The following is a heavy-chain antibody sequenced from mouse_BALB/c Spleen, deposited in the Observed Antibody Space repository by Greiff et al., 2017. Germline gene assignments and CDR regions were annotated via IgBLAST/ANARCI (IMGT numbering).Heavy chain of an antibody. D-gene: IGHD2-14*01. Sequence: ESGPGILKPSQTLSLTCSFSGFSLSTSGMGVGWIRQPSGKGLEWLAHIWWDDDKYYNPSLKSQLTISKDTSRNQVFLKITSVDTADTATYYCARRAPYRYDDFPFDYWGQGTTLTVSS. V-gene: IGHV8-8*01. CDR1: GFSLSTSGMG. J-gene: IGHJ2*01. CDR3: ARRAPYRYDDFPFDY. CDR2: IWWDDDK.